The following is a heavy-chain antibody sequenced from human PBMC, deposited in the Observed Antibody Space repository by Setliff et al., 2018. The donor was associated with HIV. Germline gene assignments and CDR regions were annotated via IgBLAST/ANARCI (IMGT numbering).Heavy chain of an antibody. CDR2: LTPHSGDT. Sequence: ASVKVSCKASGDTFTSYDINWVRQATGQGLEWMGRLTPHSGDTISADRFQGRLVMTTNTSTTTAFMELSSLRSDDTALYFCARGWGLWFGQLSILPLDPWGQGTLVTVSS. CDR3: ARGWGLWFGQLSILPLDP. D-gene: IGHD3-10*01. CDR1: GDTFTSYD. J-gene: IGHJ5*02. V-gene: IGHV1-8*02.